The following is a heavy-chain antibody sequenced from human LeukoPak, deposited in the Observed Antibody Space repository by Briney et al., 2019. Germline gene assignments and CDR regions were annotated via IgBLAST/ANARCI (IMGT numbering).Heavy chain of an antibody. V-gene: IGHV4-39*01. CDR3: VSPRGFSYGYFDY. Sequence: SETLSLTCAVSGGSISSSSYYWGRIRQPPGKGLEGIGSIYYSGNTYFNPSLNSRVTISVDTSKNQFSLKLSSVTAADTAVYYCVSPRGFSYGYFDYWGQGTLVTVSS. CDR1: GGSISSSSYY. J-gene: IGHJ4*02. D-gene: IGHD5-18*01. CDR2: IYYSGNT.